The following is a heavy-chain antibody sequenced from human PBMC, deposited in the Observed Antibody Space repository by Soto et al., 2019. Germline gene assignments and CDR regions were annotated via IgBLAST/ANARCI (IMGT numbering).Heavy chain of an antibody. D-gene: IGHD2-2*02. Sequence: SETLSLTCTVSGGSISSSSYYWGWIRQPPGKGLEWIGSIYYSGSTYYNPSLKSRVTISVDTSKNQFSLKLSSVTAADTAVYYCARCNLGYCSSTSCYTGMWDYYYGMDVWGQGTTVTVSS. CDR1: GGSISSSSYY. V-gene: IGHV4-39*01. CDR3: ARCNLGYCSSTSCYTGMWDYYYGMDV. CDR2: IYYSGST. J-gene: IGHJ6*02.